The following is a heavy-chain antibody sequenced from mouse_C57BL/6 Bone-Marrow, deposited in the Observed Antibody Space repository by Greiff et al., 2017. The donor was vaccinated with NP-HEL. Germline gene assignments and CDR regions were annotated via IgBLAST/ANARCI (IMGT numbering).Heavy chain of an antibody. V-gene: IGHV14-4*01. J-gene: IGHJ4*01. CDR3: TTWGGTDAMDD. D-gene: IGHD4-1*01. Sequence: EVQLQQSGAELVRPGASVKLSCTASGFNIKDDYMHWVKQRPEQGLEWIGWIDPENGDTEYASQFQGKATITADNSSNTAYLQLSSLTSEDTAVYYCTTWGGTDAMDDWGQGTSVTVSS. CDR1: GFNIKDDY. CDR2: IDPENGDT.